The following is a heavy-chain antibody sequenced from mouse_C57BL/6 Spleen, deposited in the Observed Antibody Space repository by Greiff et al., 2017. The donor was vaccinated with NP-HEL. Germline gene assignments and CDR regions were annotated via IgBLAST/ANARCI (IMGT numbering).Heavy chain of an antibody. CDR2: IYPGNSDT. CDR1: GYTFTSYW. J-gene: IGHJ1*03. Sequence: EVQLQQSGTVLARPGASVKMSCKTSGYTFTSYWMHWVKQRPGQGLEWIGAIYPGNSDTSYNQKFKGKAKMTAVTSASTAYMELSSLTNEDSAVYYVRRPCNCGVYFGVWGTGATVTVSS. CDR3: RRPCNCGVYFGV. V-gene: IGHV1-5*01. D-gene: IGHD2-1*01.